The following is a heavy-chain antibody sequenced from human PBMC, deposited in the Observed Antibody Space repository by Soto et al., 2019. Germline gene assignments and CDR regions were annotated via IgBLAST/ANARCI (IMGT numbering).Heavy chain of an antibody. CDR2: INHSGST. CDR3: ARERTSPHCSSTSCYKGWFDP. Sequence: SETLSLTCAVYCGYFSGYYWSWIRQPPGKGLEWIGEINHSGSTNYNPSLKSRVTISVDTSKNQFSLKLSSVTAADTAVYYCARERTSPHCSSTSCYKGWFDPWGQGTLVTVSS. D-gene: IGHD2-2*02. J-gene: IGHJ5*02. CDR1: CGYFSGYY. V-gene: IGHV4-34*01.